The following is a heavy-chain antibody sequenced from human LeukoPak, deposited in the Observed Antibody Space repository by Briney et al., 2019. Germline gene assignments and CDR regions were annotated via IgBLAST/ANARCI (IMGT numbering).Heavy chain of an antibody. CDR3: ARDNNGWAWDY. CDR1: GYTFTRHS. CDR2: INPNGGRT. Sequence: GASAKVSCKTSGYTFTRHSMHWVRQAPGQGLEWMGIINPNGGRTTYAQKIQGRVTMTRDMSTGTMYMEMCSLRSEDTAVYYCARDNNGWAWDYWGQGTLVTVPS. V-gene: IGHV1-46*01. D-gene: IGHD6-19*01. J-gene: IGHJ4*02.